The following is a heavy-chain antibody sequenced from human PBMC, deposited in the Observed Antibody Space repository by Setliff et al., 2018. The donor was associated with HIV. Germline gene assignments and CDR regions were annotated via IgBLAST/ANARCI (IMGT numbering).Heavy chain of an antibody. CDR1: GGSISSSNW. CDR2: IYHSGSA. Sequence: SETLSLTCAVSGGSISSSNWWSWVRQPPGKGLEWIGEIYHSGSANYNPSLKSRVIISIDKSKNKFSLKVSSVTAADTAVYYCARILVAAAGTGFDPWGQG. CDR3: ARILVAAAGTGFDP. V-gene: IGHV4-4*02. D-gene: IGHD6-13*01. J-gene: IGHJ5*02.